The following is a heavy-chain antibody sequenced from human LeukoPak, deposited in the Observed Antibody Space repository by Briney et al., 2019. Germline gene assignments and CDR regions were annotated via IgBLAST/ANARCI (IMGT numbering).Heavy chain of an antibody. Sequence: GGSLRLSCAASGFAFSSYGMHWVRQSPDKGLEWVAVILYDGIDKYYADSVKGRFTISRDNSKITLYLQMNSLRTEDTAVYYCVKPQYCGDRCSNWFDPWGQGTLVIVSS. CDR3: VKPQYCGDRCSNWFDP. CDR2: ILYDGIDK. V-gene: IGHV3-30*18. D-gene: IGHD2-21*01. CDR1: GFAFSSYG. J-gene: IGHJ5*02.